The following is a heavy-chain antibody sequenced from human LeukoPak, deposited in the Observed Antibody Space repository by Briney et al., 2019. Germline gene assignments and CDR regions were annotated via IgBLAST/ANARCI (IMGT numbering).Heavy chain of an antibody. D-gene: IGHD3-16*01. J-gene: IGHJ4*02. CDR2: IYYSGST. V-gene: IGHV4-59*01. CDR1: GGSISSYY. CDR3: ARWALCKCFYYFDY. Sequence: PSETLSLTCTVSGGSISSYYWSWIRQPPGKGLEWIGYIYYSGSTNYNPSLKSRVTISVDTSKNQFSLRLNSVTAADTPMYYCARWALCKCFYYFDYWGQGALVTVSS.